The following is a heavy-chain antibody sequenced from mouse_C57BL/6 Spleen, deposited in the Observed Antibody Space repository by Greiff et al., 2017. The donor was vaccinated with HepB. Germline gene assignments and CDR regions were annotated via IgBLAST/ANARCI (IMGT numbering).Heavy chain of an antibody. CDR3: ARQSSGFAY. Sequence: QVQLQQPGAELVRPGSSVKLSCKASGYTFTSYWMHWVKQRPIQGLEWIRNLDPSDSETHYTQKFKDKATLTVDQSSSTAYMQLSSLASEDSAVYYCARQSSGFAYWGQGTLVTVSA. CDR1: GYTFTSYW. V-gene: IGHV1-52*01. D-gene: IGHD3-2*02. J-gene: IGHJ3*01. CDR2: LDPSDSET.